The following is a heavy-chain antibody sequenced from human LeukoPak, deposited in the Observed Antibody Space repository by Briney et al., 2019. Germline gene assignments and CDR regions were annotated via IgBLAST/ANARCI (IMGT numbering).Heavy chain of an antibody. J-gene: IGHJ4*02. D-gene: IGHD5-12*01. CDR3: ARVTGYDWESSYDY. CDR2: IYYSGST. V-gene: IGHV4-59*01. Sequence: SETLSLTCTVSGGSISSYHWSWIRQPPGKGLECIGYIYYSGSTHYNPSLKSRVTISVDTSKNQFSLKLSSVTAADTAVYYCARVTGYDWESSYDYWGQGTLVTVSS. CDR1: GGSISSYH.